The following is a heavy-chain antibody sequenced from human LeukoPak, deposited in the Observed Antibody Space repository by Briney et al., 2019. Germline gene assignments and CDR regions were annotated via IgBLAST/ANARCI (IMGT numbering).Heavy chain of an antibody. CDR3: ARERVGSGGSVHYYYMDV. CDR2: IIPIFGTA. V-gene: IGHV1-69*06. Sequence: ASVKVSCKASGGTFSSYAISWVRQAPGQGLEWMGGIIPIFGTANYAQKFQGRVTITADKSTSTAYMELSSLRSEDTAVYYCARERVGSGGSVHYYYMDVWGKGTTVTVSS. CDR1: GGTFSSYA. D-gene: IGHD2-15*01. J-gene: IGHJ6*03.